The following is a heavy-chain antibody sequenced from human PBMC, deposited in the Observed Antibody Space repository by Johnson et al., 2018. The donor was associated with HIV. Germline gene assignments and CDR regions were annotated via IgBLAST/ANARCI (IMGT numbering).Heavy chain of an antibody. J-gene: IGHJ3*02. CDR2: FTWNSDKF. D-gene: IGHD1-14*01. CDR3: ARDQGELRRTHAFDI. Sequence: VQLVESGGGVVQPGRSLRLSCAASGFTFDDYALHWVRQGPGKGLEWVSSFTWNSDKFSYADSVKGRFTISRDNSKNTLYLQMNSLRHEDTAVYYCARDQGELRRTHAFDIWGQGTMVTVSS. V-gene: IGHV3-9*01. CDR1: GFTFDDYA.